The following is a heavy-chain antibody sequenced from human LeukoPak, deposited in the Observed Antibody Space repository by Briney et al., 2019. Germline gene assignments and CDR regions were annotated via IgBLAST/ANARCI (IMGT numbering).Heavy chain of an antibody. V-gene: IGHV4-34*01. D-gene: IGHD3-22*01. Sequence: SETLSLTCAVYGGPFTGYYWSWIRQSPDKGLEWIGEINHRGSTNYNSSLKSRLTISADTSKSQFSLHLSSVTAADTAVYYCAKVYSSSPQDAFDVWGQGTMVTASS. CDR2: INHRGST. CDR1: GGPFTGYY. J-gene: IGHJ3*01. CDR3: AKVYSSSPQDAFDV.